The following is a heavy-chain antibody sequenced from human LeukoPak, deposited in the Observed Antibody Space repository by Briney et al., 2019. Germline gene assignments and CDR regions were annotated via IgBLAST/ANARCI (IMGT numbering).Heavy chain of an antibody. J-gene: IGHJ4*02. Sequence: GGSLRLSCVTSGLSFSNYWMNWVRQAPGKGLEWVANIRPDGGEQFYVDSVKGRFTISRDNADNSLYLQLTSLRPEDTAVYYCAREHKTFDYWGQGILVTVSS. V-gene: IGHV3-7*03. CDR2: IRPDGGEQ. CDR3: AREHKTFDY. CDR1: GLSFSNYW.